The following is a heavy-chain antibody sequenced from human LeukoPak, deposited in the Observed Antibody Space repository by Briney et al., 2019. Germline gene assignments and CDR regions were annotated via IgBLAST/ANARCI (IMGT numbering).Heavy chain of an antibody. D-gene: IGHD4-17*01. J-gene: IGHJ4*02. CDR3: ARDYGDYG. CDR2: NIPIFGIA. V-gene: IGHV1-69*04. CDR1: GGTFISYA. Sequence: SVNVSFKGSGGTFISYAISWVGQAPGQGLEWMGRNIPIFGIANYAQKFQGRVTITPDKSTSTAYRALSSPRSDDTAVYYCARDYGDYGWGQGTLVTVSS.